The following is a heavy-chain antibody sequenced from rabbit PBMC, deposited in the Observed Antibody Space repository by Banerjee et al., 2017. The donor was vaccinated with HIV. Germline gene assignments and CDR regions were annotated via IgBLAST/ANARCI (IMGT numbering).Heavy chain of an antibody. D-gene: IGHD4-2*01. V-gene: IGHV1S45*01. CDR2: IAGGSSGST. Sequence: QEQLVESGGGLVQPGGSLKLSCKASGFDFSSSYWICWVRQAPGKGLEWIGCIAGGSSGSTHYASWAKGRFTISKASSTTVALQMTSLTAADTATCFCARGSAYAGAGYALWGPGTLVTVS. J-gene: IGHJ6*01. CDR3: ARGSAYAGAGYAL. CDR1: GFDFSSSYW.